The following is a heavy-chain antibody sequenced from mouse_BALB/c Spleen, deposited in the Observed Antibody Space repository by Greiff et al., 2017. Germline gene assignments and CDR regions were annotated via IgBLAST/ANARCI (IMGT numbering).Heavy chain of an antibody. CDR2: IWAGGST. CDR3: ARGPPSTMITTWFAY. Sequence: QVQLQQSGPGLVAPSQSLSITCTVSGFSLTSYGVHWVRQPPGKGLEWLGVIWAGGSTNYNSALMSRLSISKDNSKSQVFLKMNSLQTDDTAMYYCARGPPSTMITTWFAYWGQGTLVTVSA. D-gene: IGHD2-4*01. V-gene: IGHV2-9*02. CDR1: GFSLTSYG. J-gene: IGHJ3*01.